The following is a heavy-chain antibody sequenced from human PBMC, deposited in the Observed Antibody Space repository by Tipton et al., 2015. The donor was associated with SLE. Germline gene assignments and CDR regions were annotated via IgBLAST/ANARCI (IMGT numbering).Heavy chain of an antibody. J-gene: IGHJ4*02. V-gene: IGHV3-11*03. CDR2: ISSSSSYT. D-gene: IGHD6-13*01. Sequence: SLRLSCAASGFTFSSYAMSWVRQAPGKGLEWVSYISSSSSYTNYADSVKGRFTISRDNAKNSLCLQMNSLRAEDTAVYYCARTGYSSSWYGSPFDYWGQGTLVTVSS. CDR1: GFTFSSYA. CDR3: ARTGYSSSWYGSPFDY.